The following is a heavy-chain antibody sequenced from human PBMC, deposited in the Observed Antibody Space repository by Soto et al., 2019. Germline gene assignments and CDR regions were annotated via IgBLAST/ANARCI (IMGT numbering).Heavy chain of an antibody. V-gene: IGHV4-39*01. Sequence: SETLSLTCTVSGGSISSSSYYRGWIRQPPGKGLEWIGSIYYSGSTYYNPSLKSRVTISVDTSKNQFSLKLSSVTAADTAVYYCARHGSSIAAHYYYMDVWGKGTTVTVSS. CDR2: IYYSGST. J-gene: IGHJ6*03. CDR1: GGSISSSSYY. D-gene: IGHD6-6*01. CDR3: ARHGSSIAAHYYYMDV.